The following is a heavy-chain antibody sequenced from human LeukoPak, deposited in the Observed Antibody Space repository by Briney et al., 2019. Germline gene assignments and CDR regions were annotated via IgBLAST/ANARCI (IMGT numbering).Heavy chain of an antibody. J-gene: IGHJ4*02. CDR3: AKGTGGYYGPFDS. D-gene: IGHD3-22*01. Sequence: PGGSLRLSCAASGFTFDGFALFWVRQAPGKGLEYVSGINWNSGSIDYAASVKGRFTTSRDNAKSSLYLQMNSLRVEDTAVYYCAKGTGGYYGPFDSWGQGTLVTVSS. CDR1: GFTFDGFA. CDR2: INWNSGSI. V-gene: IGHV3-9*01.